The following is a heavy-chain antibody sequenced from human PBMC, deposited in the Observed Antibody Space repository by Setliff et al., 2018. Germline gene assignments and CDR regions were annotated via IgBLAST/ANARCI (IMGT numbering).Heavy chain of an antibody. D-gene: IGHD7-27*01. J-gene: IGHJ3*02. CDR1: GGSFSEYY. CDR2: INHSGNS. CDR3: AREHQLGNAFDI. Sequence: SETLSLTCAVYGGSFSEYYWSWIRQSPGKGLEWIGEINHSGNSNYMPSLKSRVTIFLDTSRNQLSLNLRSVTAADTAVYYCAREHQLGNAFDIWGQGTMVTVSS. V-gene: IGHV4-34*01.